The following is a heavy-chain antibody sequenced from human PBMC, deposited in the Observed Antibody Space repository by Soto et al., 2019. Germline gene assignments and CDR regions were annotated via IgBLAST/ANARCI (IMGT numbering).Heavy chain of an antibody. D-gene: IGHD6-6*01. CDR1: GFTFSSYG. CDR3: ATQEAARRAPFDY. CDR2: ISYDGSNK. J-gene: IGHJ4*02. Sequence: GGSLRLSCAASGFTFSSYGMHWVRQAPGKGLEWVAVISYDGSNKYYADSVKGRFTISRDNSKNTLYLQMNSLRAEDTAVYYCATQEAARRAPFDYWGQGTLVTVSS. V-gene: IGHV3-30*03.